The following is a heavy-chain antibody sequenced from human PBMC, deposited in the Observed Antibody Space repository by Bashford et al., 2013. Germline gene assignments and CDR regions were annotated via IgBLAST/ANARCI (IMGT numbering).Heavy chain of an antibody. CDR1: GFTFSSYA. D-gene: IGHD4-17*01. Sequence: GGSLRLSCAASGFTFSSYAMHWVRQAPGKGLEWVAVISYDGSNKYYADSVKGRFTISRDNSKNTLYLQMNSLRAEDTAVYYCARDRVRFDYGDYSYGMDVWGQGTTVTVSS. CDR3: ARDRVRFDYGDYSYGMDV. V-gene: IGHV3-30-3*01. CDR2: ISYDGSNK. J-gene: IGHJ6*02.